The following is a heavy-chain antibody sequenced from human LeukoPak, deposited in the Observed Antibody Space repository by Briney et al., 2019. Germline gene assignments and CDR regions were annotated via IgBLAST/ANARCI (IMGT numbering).Heavy chain of an antibody. CDR1: GGSITNYY. CDR3: ARGRYCSADICSGGDAFDI. V-gene: IGHV4-4*07. Sequence: SETLSLTCTVSGGSITNYYWSWLRQPAGKGLEWIGRIYTRGSTNYNPSFKSRVTMSVDTSKNQFSLKLSSVTAADTAVYYCARGRYCSADICSGGDAFDIWGQGTMVSVSS. J-gene: IGHJ3*02. D-gene: IGHD2-15*01. CDR2: IYTRGST.